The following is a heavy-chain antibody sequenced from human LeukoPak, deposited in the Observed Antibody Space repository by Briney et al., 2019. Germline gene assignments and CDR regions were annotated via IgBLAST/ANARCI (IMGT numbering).Heavy chain of an antibody. CDR1: GFTFSSYA. CDR2: ISGSGGST. V-gene: IGHV3-23*01. J-gene: IGHJ4*02. Sequence: PGGSLRLSCAASGFTFSSYAMSWVRQAPGKGLEWVSAISGSGGSTYYADYVKGRLTISRDNSKNTLYLQMNSLRAEDTAVYYCAKGTDIVATIDYFDYWGQGTLVTVSS. D-gene: IGHD5-12*01. CDR3: AKGTDIVATIDYFDY.